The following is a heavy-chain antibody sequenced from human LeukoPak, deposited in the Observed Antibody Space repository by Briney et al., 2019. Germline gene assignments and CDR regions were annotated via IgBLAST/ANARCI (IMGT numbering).Heavy chain of an antibody. Sequence: SVKVSCKASGGTFSSYAISWVRQAPGQGLEWMGGIIPIFGTANSAQKFQGRVTITADESTSTAYMELSSLRSEATAGYYCARAPITIFGVVSAYYYYMDVWGKGTTVTVSS. J-gene: IGHJ6*03. CDR1: GGTFSSYA. CDR3: ARAPITIFGVVSAYYYYMDV. V-gene: IGHV1-69*01. D-gene: IGHD3-3*01. CDR2: IIPIFGTA.